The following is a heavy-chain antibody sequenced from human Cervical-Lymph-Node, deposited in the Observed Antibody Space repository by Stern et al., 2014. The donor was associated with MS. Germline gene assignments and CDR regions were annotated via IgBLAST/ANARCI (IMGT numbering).Heavy chain of an antibody. CDR3: AKEKGYYESSGYSVFDY. V-gene: IGHV3-23*04. J-gene: IGHJ4*02. CDR2: IAASGGNT. Sequence: EVQLVQSGGGLVQPGGSLRLSCAASGFTFSRYAMSWVRQAPGKGLEWVSTIAASGGNTYYADSVKGRFTISRDTSKNTLYLQMNTLRAEDTAVYFCAKEKGYYESSGYSVFDYWGQGTLVTVSS. D-gene: IGHD3-22*01. CDR1: GFTFSRYA.